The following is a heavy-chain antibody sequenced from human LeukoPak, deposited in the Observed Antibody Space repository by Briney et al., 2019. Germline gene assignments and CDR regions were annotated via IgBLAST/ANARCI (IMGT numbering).Heavy chain of an antibody. J-gene: IGHJ4*02. V-gene: IGHV5-10-1*01. CDR1: GYSFTSYW. D-gene: IGHD3-9*01. CDR3: ASFGPYDILTGYIDY. CDR2: IDPSDSYT. Sequence: GESLKISCKGFGYSFTSYWISWVRQVPGKGLEWMGRIDPSDSYTNYSPSFQGHVTISADKSISTAYLQWSSLKASDTAMYYCASFGPYDILTGYIDYWGQGTLVTVSS.